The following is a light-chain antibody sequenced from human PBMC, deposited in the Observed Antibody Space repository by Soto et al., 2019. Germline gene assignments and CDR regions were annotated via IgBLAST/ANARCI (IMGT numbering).Light chain of an antibody. J-gene: IGKJ5*01. CDR1: QSVTSGY. V-gene: IGKV3-20*01. CDR2: GAS. Sequence: EIVLTQSPGTLSLSPGERATLSCRASQSVTSGYLAWYQQQPNQAPRLLIYGASYRATGIPDRFSGSGSGTDFTLTISRLEPEDFAVYYCQQYGSSSITFGQGTRLEIK. CDR3: QQYGSSSIT.